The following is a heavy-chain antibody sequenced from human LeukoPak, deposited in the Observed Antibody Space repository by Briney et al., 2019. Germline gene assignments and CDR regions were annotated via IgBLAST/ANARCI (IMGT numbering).Heavy chain of an antibody. CDR2: FEPEDGET. D-gene: IGHD1-26*01. CDR3: ARDQKVGATPYFGMDV. Sequence: ASVKVSCKVSGYTLTELSMHWVRQAPGKGLEWVGGFEPEDGETIYAQKFQGRVTIIADKLTSTAYMELSSLRSEDTAVYYCARDQKVGATPYFGMDVWGKGTTVTVSS. V-gene: IGHV1-24*01. CDR1: GYTLTELS. J-gene: IGHJ6*04.